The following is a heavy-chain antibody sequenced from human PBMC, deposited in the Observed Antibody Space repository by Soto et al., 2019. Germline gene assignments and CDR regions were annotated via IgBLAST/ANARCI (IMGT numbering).Heavy chain of an antibody. CDR1: GYTFTNYG. Sequence: QVQLVQSGAEVKKPGASVKVSCKASGYTFTNYGITWVRQAPGQGLEWMGWISVYSGNTDYPQKLQGRVTLTRDTSTTAADMEVRGLRSGDTAVYYCARVANVATTSGFGYWGQGALVTVSS. D-gene: IGHD5-12*01. CDR2: ISVYSGNT. J-gene: IGHJ4*02. V-gene: IGHV1-18*01. CDR3: ARVANVATTSGFGY.